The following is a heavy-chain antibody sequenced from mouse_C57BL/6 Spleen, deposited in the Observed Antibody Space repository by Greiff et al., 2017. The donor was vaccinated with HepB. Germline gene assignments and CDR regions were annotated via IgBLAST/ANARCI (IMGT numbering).Heavy chain of an antibody. CDR2: INPSSGYT. CDR3: ARSGDGYLYYFDY. V-gene: IGHV1-7*01. CDR1: GYTFTSYW. J-gene: IGHJ2*01. Sequence: VQLQQSGAELAKPGASVKLSCKASGYTFTSYWMHWVKQRPGQGLGWIGYINPSSGYTKYNQKFKDKATLTADKSSSTAYMQLSSLTYEDSAVYYCARSGDGYLYYFDYWGQGTTLTVSS. D-gene: IGHD2-3*01.